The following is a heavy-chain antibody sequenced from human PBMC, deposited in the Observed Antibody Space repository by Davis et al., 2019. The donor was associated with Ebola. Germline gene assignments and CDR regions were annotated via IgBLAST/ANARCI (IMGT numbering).Heavy chain of an antibody. CDR1: GFTFSSYG. Sequence: GESLKISCAASGFTFSSYGMHWVRQAPGKGLEWVAFIRYDGSNKYYADSVKGRFTISRDNSKNTLYLQMNSLRAEDTAVYYCAKDLVAGTFSPSYWGQGTLVTVSS. D-gene: IGHD6-19*01. V-gene: IGHV3-30*02. CDR2: IRYDGSNK. CDR3: AKDLVAGTFSPSY. J-gene: IGHJ4*02.